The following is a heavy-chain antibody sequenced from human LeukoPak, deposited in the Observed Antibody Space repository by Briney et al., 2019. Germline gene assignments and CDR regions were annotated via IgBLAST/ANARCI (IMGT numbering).Heavy chain of an antibody. CDR2: VRYGASNK. D-gene: IGHD4-17*01. V-gene: IGHV3-30*02. CDR1: GFTFSNYG. CDR3: ARDGDYLYWYFDL. J-gene: IGHJ2*01. Sequence: PGGSLRLSCAASGFTFSNYGVHWVRQAPGKGLEWVAFVRYGASNKYYADSVKGRFTISRDNSKNTLYLQMNSLRAEDTAVYYCARDGDYLYWYFDLWGRGTLVTVSS.